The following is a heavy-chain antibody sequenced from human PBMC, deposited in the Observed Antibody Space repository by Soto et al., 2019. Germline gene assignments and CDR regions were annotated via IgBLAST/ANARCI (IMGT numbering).Heavy chain of an antibody. V-gene: IGHV1-18*01. CDR2: ISAYNGNT. CDR3: SRDLTVDFVVTAACDY. J-gene: IGHJ4*02. D-gene: IGHD2-2*01. Sequence: QVQLVQSGAEVKKPGASVKVACKASGYTFTSYGISWVRQAPGQGLEGMGWISAYNGNTNYARKLQGRVTMTTDTDTSTAYMERRSLISDDTAVYYCSRDLTVDFVVTAACDYWGQGPLVTVSS. CDR1: GYTFTSYG.